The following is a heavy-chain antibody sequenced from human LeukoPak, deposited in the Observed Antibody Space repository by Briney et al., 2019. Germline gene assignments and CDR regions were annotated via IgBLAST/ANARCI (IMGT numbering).Heavy chain of an antibody. CDR3: ARGPVLSTYYDYVWGSYRDYYFDY. V-gene: IGHV1-8*03. CDR1: GYTFISYD. CDR2: MNPNSGNT. J-gene: IGHJ4*02. D-gene: IGHD3-16*02. Sequence: ASVKVSCKASGYTFISYDINWVRQATGQGLEWMGWMNPNSGNTGYAQKFQGRVTITRNTSISTAYMELSSLRSEDTAVYYCARGPVLSTYYDYVWGSYRDYYFDYWGQGTLVTVSS.